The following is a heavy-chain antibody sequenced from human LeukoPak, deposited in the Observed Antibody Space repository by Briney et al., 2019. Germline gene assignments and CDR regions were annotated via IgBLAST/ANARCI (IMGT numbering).Heavy chain of an antibody. V-gene: IGHV1-18*01. Sequence: ASVKVSCEASGYAFTSYGISWVRQAPGQGLEWMGCISAYNGNTNYAQKLQGRVTMTTDTSTSTAYMELRSLRSDDTAVYYCARDTCSGGSCYSPIAYWGQGTLVTVSS. CDR2: ISAYNGNT. CDR3: ARDTCSGGSCYSPIAY. D-gene: IGHD2-15*01. J-gene: IGHJ4*02. CDR1: GYAFTSYG.